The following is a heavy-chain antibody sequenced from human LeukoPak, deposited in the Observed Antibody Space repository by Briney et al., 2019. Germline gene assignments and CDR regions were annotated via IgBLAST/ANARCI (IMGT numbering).Heavy chain of an antibody. Sequence: GGSLGLSCTAPGFTFGDYAMSWFRQAPGKGLEWVGFIRSKAYGGTTEYAASVKGRFTISRDDSKSIAYLQMNSLKTEDTAVYYCTRVGSSWYHFYDYWGQGTLVTVSS. J-gene: IGHJ4*02. CDR2: IRSKAYGGTT. CDR1: GFTFGDYA. D-gene: IGHD6-13*01. CDR3: TRVGSSWYHFYDY. V-gene: IGHV3-49*03.